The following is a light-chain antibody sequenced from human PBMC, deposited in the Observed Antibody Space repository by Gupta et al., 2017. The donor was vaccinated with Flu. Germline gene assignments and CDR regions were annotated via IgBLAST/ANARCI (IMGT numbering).Light chain of an antibody. CDR2: DAS. CDR1: QTVNNNY. CDR3: QQYGTSEVT. J-gene: IGKJ4*01. Sequence: EIVLTQSPATLSLSPGERATLSCGASQTVNNNYLAWYLQKPGLAPRPLIYDASIRATGIPDRFSGSGSGTDFTLTISRLEPEDFAVYYCQQYGTSEVTFGGGTRVEI. V-gene: IGKV3D-20*01.